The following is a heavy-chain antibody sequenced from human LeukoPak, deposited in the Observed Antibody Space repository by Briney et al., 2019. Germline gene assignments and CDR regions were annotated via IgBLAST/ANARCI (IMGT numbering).Heavy chain of an antibody. D-gene: IGHD2-2*01. Sequence: GRSLRLSCAASGFTFSSYGMHWVRQAPGKGLEGVAVISYDGSNKYYADSVKGRFTISRDNSKTTLYLQMNSLSAEDTAVYYCASPSSTPGMDVWGQGTTVTVSS. CDR3: ASPSSTPGMDV. J-gene: IGHJ6*02. CDR1: GFTFSSYG. V-gene: IGHV3-30*03. CDR2: ISYDGSNK.